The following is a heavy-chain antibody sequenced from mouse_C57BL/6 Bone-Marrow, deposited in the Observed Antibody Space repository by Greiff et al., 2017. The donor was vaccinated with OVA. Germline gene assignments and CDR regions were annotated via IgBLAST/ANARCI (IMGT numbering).Heavy chain of an antibody. CDR1: GFSLTSYA. V-gene: IGHV2-9-1*01. CDR2: IWTGGGT. Sequence: VQVVESGPGLVAPSQSLSITCTVSGFSLTSYAISWVRQPPGKGLEWLGVIWTGGGTNYNSALKSRLSISKDNSKSQVFLKMNSLQTDDTARYYCARETIYYDYDGIPLYAMDYWGQGTSVTVSS. D-gene: IGHD2-4*01. J-gene: IGHJ4*01. CDR3: ARETIYYDYDGIPLYAMDY.